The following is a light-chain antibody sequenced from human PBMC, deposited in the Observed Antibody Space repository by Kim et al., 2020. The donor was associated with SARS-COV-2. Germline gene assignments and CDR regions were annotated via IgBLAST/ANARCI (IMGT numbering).Light chain of an antibody. J-gene: IGLJ3*02. Sequence: SYELTQPPSVSVAPGKTATITCGGYNIGSRSVHWYQQKPGQAPMVVIYYDSDRPSGIPERFSGSNSGNTATLTISRVEAGDEADYYCQLWDTSSDHMVFGGGTQLTVL. CDR2: YDS. CDR3: QLWDTSSDHMV. V-gene: IGLV3-21*04. CDR1: NIGSRS.